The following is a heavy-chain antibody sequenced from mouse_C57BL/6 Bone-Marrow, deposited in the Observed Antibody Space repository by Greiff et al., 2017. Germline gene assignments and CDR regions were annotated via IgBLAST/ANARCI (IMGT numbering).Heavy chain of an antibody. J-gene: IGHJ4*01. D-gene: IGHD2-4*01. V-gene: IGHV5-12*01. CDR3: ARHDYDWGYAMDY. CDR1: GFTFSDYY. Sequence: EVKLVESGGGLVQPGGSLKLSCAASGFTFSDYYMYWVRQTPEKRLEWVAYISNGGGSTYYPDTVKGRFTISRDNAKNTLYLQMSRLKSEDTAMYYCARHDYDWGYAMDYWGQGTSVTVSS. CDR2: ISNGGGST.